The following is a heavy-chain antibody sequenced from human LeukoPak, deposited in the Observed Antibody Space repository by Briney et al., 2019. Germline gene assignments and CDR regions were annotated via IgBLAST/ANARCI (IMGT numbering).Heavy chain of an antibody. Sequence: PSETLSLTCTVSGGSISSSSYYWGWIRQPPGKGLEWIGSIYYSGSTYYNPSLKRRVTISVDTSKNQFSLKLSSVTAADTAVYYCARAYGSGSYYTYWGQGTLVTVSS. V-gene: IGHV4-39*07. CDR3: ARAYGSGSYYTY. CDR1: GGSISSSSYY. J-gene: IGHJ4*02. CDR2: IYYSGST. D-gene: IGHD3-10*01.